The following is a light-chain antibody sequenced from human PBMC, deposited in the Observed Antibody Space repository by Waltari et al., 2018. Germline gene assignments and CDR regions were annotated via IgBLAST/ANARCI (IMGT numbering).Light chain of an antibody. V-gene: IGKV3-11*01. Sequence: SCRASQRIGKYLVWYQQRPGHAPRLLIYAASTMATGVPDRFSGSGYGTDFTLTISRLEPEDFAVYYCQNHERLPATFGQGTKVEIK. CDR3: QNHERLPAT. CDR1: QRIGKY. J-gene: IGKJ1*01. CDR2: AAS.